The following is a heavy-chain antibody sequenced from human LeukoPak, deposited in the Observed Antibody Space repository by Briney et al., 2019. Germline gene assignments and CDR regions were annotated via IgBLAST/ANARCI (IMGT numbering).Heavy chain of an antibody. Sequence: ASVKVSCKASGGTFSSYAISWVRQAPGQGLEWMGGIIPIFGTANYAQKFQGRVTITADESTSTAYMELSSLRSEDTAVYYCAGWDIVVVPAARGWFDPWGQGTLVTVSS. CDR2: IIPIFGTA. CDR1: GGTFSSYA. D-gene: IGHD2-2*01. J-gene: IGHJ5*02. V-gene: IGHV1-69*13. CDR3: AGWDIVVVPAARGWFDP.